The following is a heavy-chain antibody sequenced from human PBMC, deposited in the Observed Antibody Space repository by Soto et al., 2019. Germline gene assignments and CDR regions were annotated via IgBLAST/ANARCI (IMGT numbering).Heavy chain of an antibody. Sequence: NPSETLSLTCTVSGGSISSSSYYWGWIRQPPGKGLEWIGSISYSGSTYYNPSLKSRVTMSVDTSKNQFSLKLSSVTAADTAVYYCARLHGYCISTSCYGYYGMEVWGQGTTVTVSS. CDR3: ARLHGYCISTSCYGYYGMEV. V-gene: IGHV4-39*01. D-gene: IGHD2-2*01. CDR1: GGSISSSSYY. CDR2: ISYSGST. J-gene: IGHJ6*02.